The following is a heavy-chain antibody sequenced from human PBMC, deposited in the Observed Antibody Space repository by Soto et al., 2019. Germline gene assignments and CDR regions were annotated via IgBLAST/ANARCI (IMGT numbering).Heavy chain of an antibody. CDR3: ARDLNYDSSGYYWYYGMDV. D-gene: IGHD3-22*01. CDR1: GFTFSSYG. Sequence: PGGSLRLSCAASGFTFSSYGMHWVRQAPGKGLEWVAVIWYDGSNKYYADSVKGRFTISRDNSKNTLYLQMNSLRAEDTAVYYCARDLNYDSSGYYWYYGMDVWGQGTTVTVSS. CDR2: IWYDGSNK. V-gene: IGHV3-33*01. J-gene: IGHJ6*02.